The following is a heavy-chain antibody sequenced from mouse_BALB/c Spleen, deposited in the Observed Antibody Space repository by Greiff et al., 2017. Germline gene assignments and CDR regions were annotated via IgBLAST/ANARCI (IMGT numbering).Heavy chain of an antibody. V-gene: IGHV5-9-4*01. CDR2: ISSGGSYT. CDR3: AREGLRHYAMDY. D-gene: IGHD2-4*01. CDR1: GFTFSSYA. J-gene: IGHJ4*01. Sequence: EVKLMESGGGLVKPGGSLKLSCAASGFTFSSYAMSWVRQSPEKRLEWVAEISSGGSYTYYPDTVTGRFTISRDNAKNTLYLEMSSLRSEDTAMYYCAREGLRHYAMDYWGQGTSVTVSS.